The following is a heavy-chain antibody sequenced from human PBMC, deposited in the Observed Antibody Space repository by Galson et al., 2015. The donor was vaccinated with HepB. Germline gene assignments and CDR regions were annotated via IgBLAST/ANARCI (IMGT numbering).Heavy chain of an antibody. D-gene: IGHD2-2*01. Sequence: SLRLSCAASGFTFSSYAMSWVRQAPGKGLEWVSAISGSGGSTYYADSVKGRFTISRDNSKNTLYLQMNSLRAEDTAVYYCAKDPSTTRDHSGLAGDYWGQGTLVTVSS. V-gene: IGHV3-23*01. CDR1: GFTFSSYA. J-gene: IGHJ4*02. CDR3: AKDPSTTRDHSGLAGDY. CDR2: ISGSGGST.